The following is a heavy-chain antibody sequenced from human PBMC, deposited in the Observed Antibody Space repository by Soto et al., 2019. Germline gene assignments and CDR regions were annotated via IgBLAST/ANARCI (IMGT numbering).Heavy chain of an antibody. J-gene: IGHJ4*02. Sequence: QVQLVESGGGVVQPGRSLRLSCAVSGFIFSSHGMHWVRQAPGKGLEWVAVIWNDGTKTYYADSVRGRFSIFRDNSNNMLYMQMTSLRVEDTAVYYCVRDPNSGSYHDYWGQGTLVIVSS. CDR3: VRDPNSGSYHDY. D-gene: IGHD1-26*01. V-gene: IGHV3-33*01. CDR1: GFIFSSHG. CDR2: IWNDGTKT.